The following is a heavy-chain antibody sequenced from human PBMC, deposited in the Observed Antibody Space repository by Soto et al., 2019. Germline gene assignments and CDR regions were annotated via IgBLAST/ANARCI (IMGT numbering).Heavy chain of an antibody. Sequence: NPSETLSLTCGVSGFSISSGYYWGWLRQPPGKGLEWIGSIYHTGSTYYSKSLRSRLTMSVDTSKSQFSLRLSSVTAADTAVYYCARATGTLRSRNCDYWGQGSLVTVSS. J-gene: IGHJ4*02. V-gene: IGHV4-38-2*01. CDR3: ARATGTLRSRNCDY. D-gene: IGHD1-1*01. CDR2: IYHTGST. CDR1: GFSISSGYY.